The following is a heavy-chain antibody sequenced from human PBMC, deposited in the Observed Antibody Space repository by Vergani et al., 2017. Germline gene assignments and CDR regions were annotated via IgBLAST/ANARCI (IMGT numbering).Heavy chain of an antibody. D-gene: IGHD5-24*01. J-gene: IGHJ5*02. CDR3: ARDRFSGVLEMATKEYNWFDP. V-gene: IGHV3-11*06. Sequence: VQLLESGGGLVKPGGSLRLSCAASGFTFSDYYMSWIRQAPGKGLEWVSYISSSSSYTNYADSVKGRFTISRDNAKNSLYLQMNSLRAEDTAVYYCARDRFSGVLEMATKEYNWFDPWGQGTLVTVSS. CDR1: GFTFSDYY. CDR2: ISSSSSYT.